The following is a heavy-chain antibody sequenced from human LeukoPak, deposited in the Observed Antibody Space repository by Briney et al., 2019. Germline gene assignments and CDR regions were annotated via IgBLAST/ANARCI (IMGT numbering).Heavy chain of an antibody. V-gene: IGHV4-4*07. CDR3: ARGPTTVTRAFDY. Sequence: SSETLSLTCTVSGGSISTYYWSWIRQPAGKGLEWIGRIYFSGDTNYNPSLKSRVTMSVDTSKNQFSLNLNSVTAADTAVYYCARGPTTVTRAFDYWGQGTLVTVSS. J-gene: IGHJ4*02. D-gene: IGHD4-17*01. CDR2: IYFSGDT. CDR1: GGSISTYY.